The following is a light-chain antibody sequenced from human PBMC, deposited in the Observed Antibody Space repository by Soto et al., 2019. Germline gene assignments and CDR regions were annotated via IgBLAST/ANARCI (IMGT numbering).Light chain of an antibody. V-gene: IGKV3-15*01. CDR2: RAS. CDR1: QGVTSN. CDR3: QQYNNWPLT. Sequence: EIVMTQSPATLSVSPGEGATLSCRASQGVTSNLAWYQQKPGQAPRLLIYRASTRATGIPARFSGSGSGTEFTLPISSLQSEDFAVYHCQQYNNWPLTFGGGTKVEIK. J-gene: IGKJ4*01.